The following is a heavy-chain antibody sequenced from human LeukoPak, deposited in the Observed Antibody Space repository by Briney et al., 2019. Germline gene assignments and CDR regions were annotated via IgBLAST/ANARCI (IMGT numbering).Heavy chain of an antibody. J-gene: IGHJ4*02. CDR1: GYTFTAYY. Sequence: ASVKVSCKASGYTFTAYYTHWVRQAPGQGLEWMGRINPNSGGTNYAQKFQGRVIMTRDTTSGTAYMELNSLRSDDTAAYYCARDPGSSGDYWGQGTLVTVSS. V-gene: IGHV1-2*06. D-gene: IGHD6-25*01. CDR3: ARDPGSSGDY. CDR2: INPNSGGT.